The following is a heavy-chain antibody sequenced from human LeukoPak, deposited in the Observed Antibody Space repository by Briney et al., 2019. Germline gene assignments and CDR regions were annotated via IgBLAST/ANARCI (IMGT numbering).Heavy chain of an antibody. Sequence: GESLRLSCSASGFTFSSYAMHWVRQAPGKGLEYVSAISSNGGSTYYADSVKGRFTISRDNSKNTLYLQMSSLRAEDTAVYYCARGGPMVRGVITPWGQGTLVTVSS. D-gene: IGHD3-10*01. V-gene: IGHV3-64D*06. J-gene: IGHJ5*02. CDR3: ARGGPMVRGVITP. CDR2: ISSNGGST. CDR1: GFTFSSYA.